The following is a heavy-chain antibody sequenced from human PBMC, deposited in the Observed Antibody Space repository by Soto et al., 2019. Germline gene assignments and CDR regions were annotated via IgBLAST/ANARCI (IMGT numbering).Heavy chain of an antibody. Sequence: SETLSLTCAVYGGSFSGYYWSWIRQPPGKGLEWIGEINHSGSTNYNPSLKSRVTISVGTSKNQFSLKLSSVTAADTAVYYCARTGGNPKDYYGMDVWGQGTTVTVSS. CDR3: ARTGGNPKDYYGMDV. D-gene: IGHD2-15*01. V-gene: IGHV4-34*01. J-gene: IGHJ6*02. CDR2: INHSGST. CDR1: GGSFSGYY.